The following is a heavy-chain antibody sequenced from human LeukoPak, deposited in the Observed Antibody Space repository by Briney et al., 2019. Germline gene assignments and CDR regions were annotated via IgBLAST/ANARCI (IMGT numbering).Heavy chain of an antibody. J-gene: IGHJ6*02. V-gene: IGHV1-69*01. CDR1: GGTFSSYA. D-gene: IGHD1-26*01. Sequence: SVKVSCKASGGTFSSYAISWVRQAPGQGLEWMGGIIPIFGTANYAQKFQGRVTITADESASTAYMELSSLRSEDTAVYYCARVGRYSGSYLPPIEDVWGQGTTVTVSS. CDR2: IIPIFGTA. CDR3: ARVGRYSGSYLPPIEDV.